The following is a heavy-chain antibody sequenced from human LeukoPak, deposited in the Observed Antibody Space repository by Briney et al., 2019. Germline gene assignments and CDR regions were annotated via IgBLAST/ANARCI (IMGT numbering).Heavy chain of an antibody. V-gene: IGHV3-7*01. CDR3: SGLDYY. CDR2: INHDGSGK. D-gene: IGHD3/OR15-3a*01. CDR1: GVTLSGHW. Sequence: GGSLRLSCAASGVTLSGHWMKWVRQAPGKGLEWVASINHDGSGKFYVDSVKGRFTISRDDAENSLYLQMSSLGTEDSAVYYCSGLDYYWGQEALVTVSS. J-gene: IGHJ4*02.